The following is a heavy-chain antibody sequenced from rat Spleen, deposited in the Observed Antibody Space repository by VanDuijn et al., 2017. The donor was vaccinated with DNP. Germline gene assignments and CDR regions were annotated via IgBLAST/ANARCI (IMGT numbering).Heavy chain of an antibody. CDR1: GFSFSYYY. Sequence: EVQLVESGGGLVQPGRSLKLSCAASGFSFSYYYMAWVRQAPTKGLEWVAYIGSDGYAPYYGDSAKGRFAISRDNAKSTLYLQMNSLRSEDMATYYCIRWNSGHFDYWGQGVMVTVSS. J-gene: IGHJ2*01. V-gene: IGHV5-22*01. CDR2: IGSDGYAP. D-gene: IGHD4-3*01. CDR3: IRWNSGHFDY.